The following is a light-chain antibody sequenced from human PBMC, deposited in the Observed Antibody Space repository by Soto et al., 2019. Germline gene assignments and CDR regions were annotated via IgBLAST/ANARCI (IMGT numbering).Light chain of an antibody. Sequence: IGLAQSHCTLSLSAGERSALACSLSQSVSSSYLAWYQQKPGQAPRLLIYGASSRATGIPDRFSGSGSGTDFTLTISRLEPEDFAVYYCHQYGNSPQTFGQGTKVDIK. CDR3: HQYGNSPQT. V-gene: IGKV3-20*01. J-gene: IGKJ1*01. CDR1: QSVSSSY. CDR2: GAS.